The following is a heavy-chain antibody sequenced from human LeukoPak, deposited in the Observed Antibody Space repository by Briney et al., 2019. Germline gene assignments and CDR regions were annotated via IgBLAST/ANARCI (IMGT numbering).Heavy chain of an antibody. Sequence: GGSLRLSCAASGFIFNTYGMHWVGQAPGKGLDRVAYIGSEEINKFYADSVKRRFTISRENSKNTLYLQMKSRRADDTAVYYCATGKCSNTNCGPYSIDVWGKGTTVIVSS. CDR2: IGSEEINK. CDR1: GFIFNTYG. V-gene: IGHV3-30*02. D-gene: IGHD2-2*01. J-gene: IGHJ6*03. CDR3: ATGKCSNTNCGPYSIDV.